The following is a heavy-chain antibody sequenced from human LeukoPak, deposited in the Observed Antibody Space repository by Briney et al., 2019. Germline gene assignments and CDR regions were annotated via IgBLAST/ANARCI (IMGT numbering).Heavy chain of an antibody. Sequence: GGSLRLSCAASGVTFDDDAMHWGRQAPGKGLEWGSGISWNMGSIGYADSVKGRFTISSENGKNSLYLTMHSLRAEDTALYYCEKDIQGQMVDGMDVWGPGTTVTVSS. J-gene: IGHJ6*02. V-gene: IGHV3-9*01. CDR1: GVTFDDDA. CDR3: EKDIQGQMVDGMDV. CDR2: ISWNMGSI. D-gene: IGHD3-10*01.